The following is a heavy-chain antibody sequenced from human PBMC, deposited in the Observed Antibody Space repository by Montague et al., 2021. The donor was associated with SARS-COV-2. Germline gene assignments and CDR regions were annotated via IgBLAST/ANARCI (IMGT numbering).Heavy chain of an antibody. CDR2: IKSDGSRI. D-gene: IGHD3-22*01. J-gene: IGHJ4*02. CDR1: GFTFSSHW. CDR3: ARGVLSESSVGEDY. V-gene: IGHV3-74*01. Sequence: SLRLSCAASGFTFSSHWMYWVRQAPGKGLMWVSRIKSDGSRIYYADSVKGRFTISRDNAKNMLYLQMNNLEAEDTAVYYCARGVLSESSVGEDYWGQGTLVTVSS.